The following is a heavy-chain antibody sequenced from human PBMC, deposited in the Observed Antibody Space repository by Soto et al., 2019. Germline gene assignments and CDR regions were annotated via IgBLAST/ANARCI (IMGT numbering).Heavy chain of an antibody. CDR1: GYTFTNYW. CDR2: IYPGDSDT. CDR3: AASIFYYGMDV. J-gene: IGHJ6*02. Sequence: PGESLKLSCKVFGYTFTNYWIGWVRQMPGKGPEWMGIIYPGDSDTKYNPSFQGQVTISADKSITTTYLQWSSLKASDTAIYYCAASIFYYGMDVWGQGTTVTVSS. V-gene: IGHV5-51*03.